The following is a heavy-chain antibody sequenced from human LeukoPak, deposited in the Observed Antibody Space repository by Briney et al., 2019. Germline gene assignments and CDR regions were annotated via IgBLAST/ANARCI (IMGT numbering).Heavy chain of an antibody. J-gene: IGHJ3*02. D-gene: IGHD6-13*01. V-gene: IGHV1-2*06. CDR1: GYTFTGYY. CDR3: ASRSWGIAAAGTKFAFDI. Sequence: ASVKVSCKASGYTFTGYYMHWVRQAPGQGLEWMGRINPNSGGTNYAQKFQGRVTMTRDTSISTAYMELSRLRSDDTAVYYCASRSWGIAAAGTKFAFDIWGQGTMVTVSS. CDR2: INPNSGGT.